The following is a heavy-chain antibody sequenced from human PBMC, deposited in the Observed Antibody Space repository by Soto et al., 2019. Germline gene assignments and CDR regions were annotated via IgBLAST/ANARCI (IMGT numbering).Heavy chain of an antibody. J-gene: IGHJ6*02. Sequence: EASVKVSCKVSGGIFRRYAISWVRQAPGQGLEWLGGIVPIFDITNYAQKFQGRVTITADESTSTAYMDLTSMRSEDTAVYYCARPDEGSYSSNHHYYYALDVWGQGTTVTISS. V-gene: IGHV1-69*13. CDR2: IVPIFDIT. CDR3: ARPDEGSYSSNHHYYYALDV. CDR1: GGIFRRYA. D-gene: IGHD3-16*01.